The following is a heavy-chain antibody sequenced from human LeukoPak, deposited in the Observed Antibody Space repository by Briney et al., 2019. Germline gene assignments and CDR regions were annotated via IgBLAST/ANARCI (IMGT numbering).Heavy chain of an antibody. CDR2: ISSSSSYI. J-gene: IGHJ4*02. D-gene: IGHD4-17*01. CDR1: GFTFSSYA. V-gene: IGHV3-21*01. Sequence: GGSLRLSCTASGFTFSSYAISWVRQAPGKGLEWVSSISSSSSYIYYADSVKGRFTISRDNAKNSLYLQMNSLRAEDTAVYYCARDIPGYGDVGYWGQGTLVTVSS. CDR3: ARDIPGYGDVGY.